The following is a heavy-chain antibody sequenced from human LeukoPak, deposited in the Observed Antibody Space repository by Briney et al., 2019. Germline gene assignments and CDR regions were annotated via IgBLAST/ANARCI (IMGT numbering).Heavy chain of an antibody. J-gene: IGHJ4*02. D-gene: IGHD3-22*01. CDR1: GLTYQSFG. CDR2: ISYDGSNK. V-gene: IGHV3-30*03. CDR3: ARGQFRLGYYGSSGFDY. Sequence: GGSKRLSCDASGLTYQSFGTLWARQAPGKGLEWVAVISYDGSNKYYADSVKGRFTISRDNSENTLYLQMNSLRAEDTAVYYCARGQFRLGYYGSSGFDYWGQGTLVTVPS.